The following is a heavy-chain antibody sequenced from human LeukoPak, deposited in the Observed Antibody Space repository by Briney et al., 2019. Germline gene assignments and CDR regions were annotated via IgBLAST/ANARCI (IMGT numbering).Heavy chain of an antibody. D-gene: IGHD3-3*01. CDR1: GYTFTSYY. CDR2: INPNSGTT. J-gene: IGHJ4*02. Sequence: SRNASCKASGYTFTSYYMHWVRQAPEQRLDWMGLINPNSGTTNYAQKFQGRVTMTRDASISTAYMELSRLRSDDTAVYYCARDSDSTQRFVEWLPLDYWGQGTLVTVSS. CDR3: ARDSDSTQRFVEWLPLDY. V-gene: IGHV1-2*02.